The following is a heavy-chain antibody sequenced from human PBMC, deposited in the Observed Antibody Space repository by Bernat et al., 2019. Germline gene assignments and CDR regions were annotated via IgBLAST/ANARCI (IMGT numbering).Heavy chain of an antibody. Sequence: EVQLVESGGGLVQPGGSLRLSCAASGFTFSSYAMHWVRQAPGKGLEYVSAISSNGGSTYYANSVKGRFTISRDNSKNTLYLQMGSLRAEDMAVYYCAMDSGSLTFDYWGQGTLVTVSS. J-gene: IGHJ4*02. D-gene: IGHD1-26*01. CDR3: AMDSGSLTFDY. V-gene: IGHV3-64*01. CDR1: GFTFSSYA. CDR2: ISSNGGST.